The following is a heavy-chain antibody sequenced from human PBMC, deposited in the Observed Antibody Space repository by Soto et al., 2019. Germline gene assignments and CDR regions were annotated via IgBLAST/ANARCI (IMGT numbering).Heavy chain of an antibody. Sequence: QVQLQESGPGLVKPSETLSLTCTVSGGSISSYYWSWIRQPPGKGLEWIGYIYYSGSTNYNPSLKSRVTISVDTSKNQVSLKLSSVTAADTAVYYCARHVPYYDILTGYENNWYFDLWGRGTLVTVSS. V-gene: IGHV4-59*08. J-gene: IGHJ2*01. CDR1: GGSISSYY. CDR3: ARHVPYYDILTGYENNWYFDL. CDR2: IYYSGST. D-gene: IGHD3-9*01.